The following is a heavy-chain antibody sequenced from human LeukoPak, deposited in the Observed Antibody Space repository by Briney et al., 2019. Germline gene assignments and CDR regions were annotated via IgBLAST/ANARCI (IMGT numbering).Heavy chain of an antibody. V-gene: IGHV1-46*01. CDR3: ARDSPLNSYYYYGMDV. J-gene: IGHJ6*02. CDR1: GYTFTSYY. CDR2: INPSGGST. Sequence: ASVKVSCKASGYTFTSYYMHWVRQAPGQGLEWMGIINPSGGSTSYAQKFQGRVTITADKSTSTAYMELSSLRSEDTAVYYCARDSPLNSYYYYGMDVWGQGTTVTVSS.